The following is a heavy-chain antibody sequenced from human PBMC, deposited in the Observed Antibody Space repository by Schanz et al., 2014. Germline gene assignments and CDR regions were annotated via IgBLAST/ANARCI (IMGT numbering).Heavy chain of an antibody. CDR1: GFTFSPYW. CDR3: ARIGGSVFDY. D-gene: IGHD3-10*01. CDR2: IKKDGSEK. Sequence: EVQLVESGGGLVQPGGSLRLSCGSSGFTFSPYWMHWVRQAPGKGLEWVANIKKDGSEKYYVDSVKGRFTISRDNSKNSLYLQMNSLRAEDTAVYYCARIGGSVFDYWAQGTLVTVSS. V-gene: IGHV3-7*03. J-gene: IGHJ4*02.